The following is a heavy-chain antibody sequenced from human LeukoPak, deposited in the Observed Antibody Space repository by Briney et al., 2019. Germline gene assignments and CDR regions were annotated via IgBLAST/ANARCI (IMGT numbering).Heavy chain of an antibody. J-gene: IGHJ3*01. CDR3: ARDQGPQWRLRDAFDV. CDR1: GHTSTNYG. V-gene: IGHV1-18*01. D-gene: IGHD6-19*01. Sequence: ASVKVSCKASGHTSTNYGISWVRQAPGQGREWMGWISADNGNTNSAQNFQGRVTMTRDTSTSTAHMELRSLRSDDTAVYYCARDQGPQWRLRDAFDVWGQGTMVIVSS. CDR2: ISADNGNT.